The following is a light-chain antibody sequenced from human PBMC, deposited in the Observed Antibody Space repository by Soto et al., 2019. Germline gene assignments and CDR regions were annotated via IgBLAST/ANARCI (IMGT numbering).Light chain of an antibody. J-gene: IGLJ2*01. Sequence: QSALTQPPSASGSPGQSVAISCTGTSNDIGGYNYVSWYQQRPGKAPKLMIYEVARRPSGVPDRFSGSKSGNTASLTVSGLQAEDEADYYCSSSAGYNNVVFGGGTKVTVL. CDR3: SSSAGYNNVV. CDR2: EVA. V-gene: IGLV2-8*01. CDR1: SNDIGGYNY.